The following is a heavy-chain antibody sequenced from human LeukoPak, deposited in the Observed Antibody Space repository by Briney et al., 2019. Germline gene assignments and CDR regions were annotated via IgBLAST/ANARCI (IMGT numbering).Heavy chain of an antibody. CDR3: ARQAGDYGGNSPVDY. Sequence: GESLKISRKGSGYSFTSYWIGRVRQMPGKGLEWMGIIYPGDSDPRYSPSFQGQATISADKSISTAYLHWSRLKASDTAMYYCARQAGDYGGNSPVDYWGQGTLVTVSS. CDR1: GYSFTSYW. CDR2: IYPGDSDP. V-gene: IGHV5-51*01. D-gene: IGHD4-23*01. J-gene: IGHJ4*02.